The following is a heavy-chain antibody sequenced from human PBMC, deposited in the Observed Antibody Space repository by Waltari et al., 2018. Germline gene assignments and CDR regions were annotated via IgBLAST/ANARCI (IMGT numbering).Heavy chain of an antibody. V-gene: IGHV4-38-2*02. CDR2: IYHSGVT. D-gene: IGHD5-12*01. J-gene: IGHJ6*03. CDR1: GYSISSGYY. CDR3: ARDGSQIVATIGYYYYYMDV. Sequence: QVQLPESGPGLVKPSETLSLTCTVSGYSISSGYYWGWIRQPPGKGLEWIGSIYHSGVTYYNPSLKSPVPISVDTSKNQFSLKLSSVTAADTAVYYCARDGSQIVATIGYYYYYMDVWGKGTTVTVSS.